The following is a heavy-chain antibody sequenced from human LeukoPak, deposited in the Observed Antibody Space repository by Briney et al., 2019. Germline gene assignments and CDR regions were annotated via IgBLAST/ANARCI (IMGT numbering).Heavy chain of an antibody. D-gene: IGHD2-15*01. CDR1: GFTFSSYW. V-gene: IGHV3-74*01. Sequence: GGSLRLSCAASGFTFSSYWMHWVRQAPGKGLVRVSRVNSDGSSTSYADPVKGRFTISRDNAKNTLYLQMNSLRAEDTAVYYCARDAAFYCSGGSCYSDYFDYWGQGTLVTVSS. J-gene: IGHJ4*02. CDR2: VNSDGSST. CDR3: ARDAAFYCSGGSCYSDYFDY.